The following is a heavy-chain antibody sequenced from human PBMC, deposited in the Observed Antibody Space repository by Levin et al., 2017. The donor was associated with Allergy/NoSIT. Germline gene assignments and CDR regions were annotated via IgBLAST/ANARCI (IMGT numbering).Heavy chain of an antibody. J-gene: IGHJ3*02. Sequence: LSLTCAASGFTISSTYMSWVRQAPGKGLEWVSVIYSGTSTYYADSVKGRFTISRDNSKNTLYLQMNSLRAEDTAVYYCARALVLVRGVIIHDAFDIWGQGTMVTVSS. CDR1: GFTISSTY. V-gene: IGHV3-53*01. CDR2: IYSGTST. D-gene: IGHD3-10*01. CDR3: ARALVLVRGVIIHDAFDI.